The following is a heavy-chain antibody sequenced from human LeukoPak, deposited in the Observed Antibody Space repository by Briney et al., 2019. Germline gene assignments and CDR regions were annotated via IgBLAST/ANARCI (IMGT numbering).Heavy chain of an antibody. V-gene: IGHV3-66*04. CDR1: GFTVSSNY. Sequence: GGSLRLSCAASGFTVSSNYMSWVRQAPGKGLEWVSVIYSGGSTYYADSVKGRFTISRDNSKNTLYLQMNSLRAEDTAVYYCAIPKRDGYNQIIDYWGQGTLVTVSS. CDR3: AIPKRDGYNQIIDY. J-gene: IGHJ4*02. CDR2: IYSGGST. D-gene: IGHD5-12*01.